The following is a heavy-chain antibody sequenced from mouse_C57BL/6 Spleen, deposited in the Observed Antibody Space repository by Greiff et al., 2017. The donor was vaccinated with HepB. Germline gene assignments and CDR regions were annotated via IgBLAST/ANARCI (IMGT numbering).Heavy chain of an antibody. D-gene: IGHD1-1*01. CDR2: IYPGNSDT. CDR1: GYTFTSYW. Sequence: VQLQQSGTVLARPGASVKMSCKTSGYTFTSYWMHWVKQRPGQGLEWIGAIYPGNSDTSYNQKFKGNAKLTAVTSASTAYMELSSLTNEDSAVYYCTSPYYYGSVYAMDYWGQGTSVTVSS. J-gene: IGHJ4*01. CDR3: TSPYYYGSVYAMDY. V-gene: IGHV1-5*01.